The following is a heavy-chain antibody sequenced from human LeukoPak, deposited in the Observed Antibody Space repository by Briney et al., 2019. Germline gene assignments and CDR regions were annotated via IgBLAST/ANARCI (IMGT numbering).Heavy chain of an antibody. CDR1: GFTFSRLA. CDR2: ISASGP. D-gene: IGHD6-6*01. CDR3: AKDLPIAARPFDY. J-gene: IGHJ4*02. Sequence: PGGSLRLSCAASGFTFSRLAMTWVRQAPGKGLEWVSTISASGPYYADSVKGRFTISRDNSKNTLYLQMNSLRAEDTAVYYCAKDLPIAARPFDYWGQGTLVTVSS. V-gene: IGHV3-23*01.